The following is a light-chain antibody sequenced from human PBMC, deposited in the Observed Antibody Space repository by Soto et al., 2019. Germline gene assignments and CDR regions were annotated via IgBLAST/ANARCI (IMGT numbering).Light chain of an antibody. J-gene: IGKJ3*01. CDR3: QQYGSSPFT. Sequence: DIQMTQSPSTLSASVGDRVTITCRASQSLNNYLAWYQQKPGKAPKLLIYDASTLERGVPSRFSGTGSGTEFTLTISSLQPDDFAVYYCQQYGSSPFTFGPGTKVDIK. CDR2: DAS. V-gene: IGKV1-5*01. CDR1: QSLNNY.